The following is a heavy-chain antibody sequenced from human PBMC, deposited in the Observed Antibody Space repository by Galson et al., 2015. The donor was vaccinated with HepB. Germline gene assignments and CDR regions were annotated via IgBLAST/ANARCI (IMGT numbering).Heavy chain of an antibody. CDR3: ASPYYYDSSGPPAFDI. CDR2: IIPILGIA. Sequence: SVKVSCKASGGTFSSYAISWVRQAPGQGLEWMGRIIPILGIANYAQKFQGRVTITADKSTSTAYMELSSLRSEDTAVYYCASPYYYDSSGPPAFDIWGQGTMVTVSS. D-gene: IGHD3-22*01. V-gene: IGHV1-69*04. CDR1: GGTFSSYA. J-gene: IGHJ3*02.